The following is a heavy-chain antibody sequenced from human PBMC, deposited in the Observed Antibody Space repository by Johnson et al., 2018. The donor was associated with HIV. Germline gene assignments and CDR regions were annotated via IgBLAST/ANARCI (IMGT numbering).Heavy chain of an antibody. D-gene: IGHD3-22*01. Sequence: EQLVESGGGLVQPGGSLRLSCAASGFTFSNYDMHWVRQVTGKGLEWVSAIGTAGDTYYTGSVKGRFTISRENAENSLYLQMNTLRADDTAVYYCARVAADSSGYYRDDAFDVWGQGTMVTVSS. J-gene: IGHJ3*01. CDR2: IGTAGDT. CDR3: ARVAADSSGYYRDDAFDV. V-gene: IGHV3-13*01. CDR1: GFTFSNYD.